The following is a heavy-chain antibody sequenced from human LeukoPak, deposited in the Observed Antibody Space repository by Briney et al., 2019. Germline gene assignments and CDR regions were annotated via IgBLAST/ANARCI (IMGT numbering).Heavy chain of an antibody. J-gene: IGHJ6*02. D-gene: IGHD1-1*01. CDR3: ARARVRNWMDV. CDR2: INSDGSST. V-gene: IGHV3-74*01. CDR1: GFTFSSDW. Sequence: GGSLRLSCVASGFTFSSDWMLWVRQAPGTGMEWVSRINSDGSSTSYADSVKGRFTISRDNAQDTLYLQMNSLRAADTAVYYCARARVRNWMDVRGRGTTVSVSS.